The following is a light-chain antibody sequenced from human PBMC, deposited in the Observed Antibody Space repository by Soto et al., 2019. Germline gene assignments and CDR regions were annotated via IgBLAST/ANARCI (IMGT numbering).Light chain of an antibody. J-gene: IGLJ3*02. CDR1: SGSVSTSSY. V-gene: IGLV8-61*01. Sequence: QTVVTQEPSFSVSPGGTVTLTCGLSSGSVSTSSYPSWYQQTPGQVPRTLIYNTNTRSSGVPDRFSGSILGNKAALTITGAHADDESDYYCVLYMGSGISVFGGGTKLTVL. CDR2: NTN. CDR3: VLYMGSGISV.